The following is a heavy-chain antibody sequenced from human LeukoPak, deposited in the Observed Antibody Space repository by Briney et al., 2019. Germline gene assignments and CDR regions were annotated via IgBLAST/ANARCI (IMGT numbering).Heavy chain of an antibody. CDR1: GYTFTSYG. J-gene: IGHJ6*03. Sequence: ASVKVSCKASGYTFTSYGISWVRQAPGQALEWMGWISAYNGNTNYAQKLQGRVTMTTDTSTSTAYMELRSLRSDDTAVYYCAFSRYYLQGSYYYMDVWGKGTTVTVSS. V-gene: IGHV1-18*01. CDR3: AFSRYYLQGSYYYMDV. CDR2: ISAYNGNT. D-gene: IGHD2/OR15-2a*01.